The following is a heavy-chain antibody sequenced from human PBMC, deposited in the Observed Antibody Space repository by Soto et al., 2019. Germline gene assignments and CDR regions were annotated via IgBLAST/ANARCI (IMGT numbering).Heavy chain of an antibody. Sequence: GGSLRLSCAASGFTFSSYWMSWVRQAPGKGLEWVANIKQDGSEKYYVDSVKGRFTISRDNAKNSLYLQMNSLRAEDTAVYYCASLIVIRLVFASPCACEVWGQGRMFTVS. CDR1: GFTFSSYW. J-gene: IGHJ3*01. V-gene: IGHV3-7*05. CDR2: IKQDGSEK. CDR3: ASLIVIRLVFASPCACEV. D-gene: IGHD3-16*02.